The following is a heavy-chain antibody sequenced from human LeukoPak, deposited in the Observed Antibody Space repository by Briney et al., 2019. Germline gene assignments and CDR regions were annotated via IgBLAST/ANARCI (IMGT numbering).Heavy chain of an antibody. Sequence: SETLSLTCAVYGGPFSGYYWTWIRQPPGKGLEWIGEMNHSGSANYNPSLKSRVTISVDTSKNQCSLRLSSVTAADTAVYYCARLRGVTVAHNWFDPWGQGTLVTVSS. CDR3: ARLRGVTVAHNWFDP. J-gene: IGHJ5*02. D-gene: IGHD3-10*01. CDR2: MNHSGSA. CDR1: GGPFSGYY. V-gene: IGHV4-34*01.